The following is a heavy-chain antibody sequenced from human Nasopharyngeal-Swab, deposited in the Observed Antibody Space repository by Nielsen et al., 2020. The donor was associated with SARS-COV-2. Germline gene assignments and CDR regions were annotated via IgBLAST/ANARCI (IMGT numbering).Heavy chain of an antibody. D-gene: IGHD6-13*01. J-gene: IGHJ4*02. CDR1: GFHFSSYG. CDR3: ARELAAAGTGGN. CDR2: IWYDGSNK. Sequence: SLKISCSASGFHFSSYGMHWVRPAPGKGLEWVAVIWYDGSNKYYADSVKGRFTISRNNSKNTLYLQMNSLRAEDTAVYYCARELAAAGTGGNWGQGTLVTVSS. V-gene: IGHV3-33*01.